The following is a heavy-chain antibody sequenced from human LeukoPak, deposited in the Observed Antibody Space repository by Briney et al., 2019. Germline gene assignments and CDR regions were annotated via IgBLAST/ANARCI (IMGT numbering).Heavy chain of an antibody. CDR3: AREGYCSSTSCYWFTY. Sequence: GGSLRLSCAASGVTFSSYGMSWVRQVPGKGLEWVSAITGSGGVTNYADSVKGRFIISRDNAKNSLYLQMNSLRAEDTAVYYCAREGYCSSTSCYWFTYWGQGTLVTVSS. CDR2: ITGSGGVT. V-gene: IGHV3-23*01. J-gene: IGHJ4*02. D-gene: IGHD2-2*01. CDR1: GVTFSSYG.